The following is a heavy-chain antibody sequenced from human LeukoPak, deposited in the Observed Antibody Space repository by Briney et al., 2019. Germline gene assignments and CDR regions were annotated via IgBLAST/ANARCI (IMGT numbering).Heavy chain of an antibody. V-gene: IGHV1-18*01. D-gene: IGHD3-10*01. J-gene: IGHJ4*02. CDR3: ARVGYYGSGSSNAFDY. CDR2: ISAYNGNT. CDR1: GYTFTSYG. Sequence: ASVKVSCKASGYTFTSYGISWVRQAPGQGLEWMGWISAYNGNTNYAQKLQGRVTMTADTSTSTAYMELRSLRSDDTAVYYCARVGYYGSGSSNAFDYWGQGTLVTVSS.